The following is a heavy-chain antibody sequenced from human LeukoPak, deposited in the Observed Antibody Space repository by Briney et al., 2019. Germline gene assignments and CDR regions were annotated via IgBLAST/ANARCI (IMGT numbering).Heavy chain of an antibody. CDR1: GYTFTSYY. D-gene: IGHD3-10*01. Sequence: ASVKVSCKASGYTFTSYYMHWVRQAPGQGLEWMGIINPSGGSTSYAQKFQGRVTMTSDTSTSTVYKELSGLRSEDTAVYYCARDRGLNVCPSDYWGQGTLVIVSS. V-gene: IGHV1-46*01. CDR3: ARDRGLNVCPSDY. J-gene: IGHJ4*02. CDR2: INPSGGST.